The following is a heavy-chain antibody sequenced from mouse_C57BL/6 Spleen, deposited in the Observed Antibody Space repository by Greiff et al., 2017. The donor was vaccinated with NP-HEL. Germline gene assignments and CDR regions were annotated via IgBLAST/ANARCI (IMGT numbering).Heavy chain of an antibody. V-gene: IGHV1-4*01. CDR1: GYTFTSYT. CDR3: AYGYDGDPFDY. CDR2: INPSSGYT. D-gene: IGHD2-2*01. J-gene: IGHJ2*01. Sequence: QVTLKESGAELARPGASVKMSCKASGYTFTSYTMHWVKQRPGQGLEWIGYINPSSGYTKYNQKFKDKATLTADKSSSTAYMQLSSLTSEDSAVYYCAYGYDGDPFDYWGQGTTLTVSS.